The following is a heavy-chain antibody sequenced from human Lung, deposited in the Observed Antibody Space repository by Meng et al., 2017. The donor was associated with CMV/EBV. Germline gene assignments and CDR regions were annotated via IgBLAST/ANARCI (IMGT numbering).Heavy chain of an antibody. Sequence: HWVRQAPGKGLEWVSVVSYDGRNELYADSVKGRFTISRDNPKNTLYLQMNNLRVEDTALYFCVRDVSAFGEVVTYYFDFWGPGTLVTVSS. J-gene: IGHJ4*02. CDR3: VRDVSAFGEVVTYYFDF. CDR2: VSYDGRNE. D-gene: IGHD3-10*01. V-gene: IGHV3-33*01.